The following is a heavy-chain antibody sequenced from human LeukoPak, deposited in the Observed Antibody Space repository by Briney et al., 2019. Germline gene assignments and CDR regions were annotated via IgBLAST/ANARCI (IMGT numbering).Heavy chain of an antibody. CDR2: ISYDGSNK. CDR1: GFTFSSYG. V-gene: IGHV3-30*18. CDR3: AKGIAVAGTDGSVSYYYYGMDV. D-gene: IGHD6-19*01. Sequence: GGSLRLSCAASGFTFSSYGMHWVRQAPGKGLEWVAVISYDGSNKYYADSVKGRFTISRDNSKNTLYLQMNSLRAEDTAVYYCAKGIAVAGTDGSVSYYYYGMDVWGQGTTVTVSS. J-gene: IGHJ6*02.